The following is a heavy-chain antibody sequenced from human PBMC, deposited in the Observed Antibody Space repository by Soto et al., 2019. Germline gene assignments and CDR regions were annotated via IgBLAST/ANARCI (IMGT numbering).Heavy chain of an antibody. CDR2: IYPGDSDT. CDR3: ARSSVYDSSTYYVTTTKYFDY. V-gene: IGHV5-51*01. J-gene: IGHJ4*02. CDR1: GYSFTTYW. D-gene: IGHD3-22*01. Sequence: EVQLVQSGAEVKKPGESLKISCKGSGYSFTTYWIGWVRQMPGKGLEWMGIIYPGDSDTSYSPSFQGQVTISADKSISTAYLQWSSLKASDTAMYYCARSSVYDSSTYYVTTTKYFDYWGQGTLVTVSS.